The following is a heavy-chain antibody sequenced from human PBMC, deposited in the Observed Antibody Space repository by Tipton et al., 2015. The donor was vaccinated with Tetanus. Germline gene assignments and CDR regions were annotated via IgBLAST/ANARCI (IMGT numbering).Heavy chain of an antibody. Sequence: GSLRLSCAASGFIFKDYYMSWLRQAPGKGLEWLSFIDSSGTDIHYADSVKGRFTISRDNAESSLYLQMNSLRAEDTAVYYCARDIRRVGATRYFDYWGQGAQVTVSP. V-gene: IGHV3-11*01. CDR2: IDSSGTDI. J-gene: IGHJ4*02. D-gene: IGHD1-26*01. CDR1: GFIFKDYY. CDR3: ARDIRRVGATRYFDY.